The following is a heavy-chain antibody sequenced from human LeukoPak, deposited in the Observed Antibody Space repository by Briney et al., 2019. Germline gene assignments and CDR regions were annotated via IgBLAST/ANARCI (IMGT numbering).Heavy chain of an antibody. CDR1: GFTFSSYS. J-gene: IGHJ4*02. CDR2: INHSGSN. V-gene: IGHV4-34*01. D-gene: IGHD5-24*01. Sequence: PGGSLRLSCAASGFTFSSYSMNWVRQPPGKGLEWIGEINHSGSNNYNPSLKSRVTISVDTSKNQFSLKLSSVTAADTAVYYCARGKGWLQAYYFDYWGQGALVTVSS. CDR3: ARGKGWLQAYYFDY.